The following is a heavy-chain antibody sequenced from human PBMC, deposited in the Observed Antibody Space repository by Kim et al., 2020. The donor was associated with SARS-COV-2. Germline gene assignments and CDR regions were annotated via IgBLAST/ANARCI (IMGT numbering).Heavy chain of an antibody. CDR3: ARGFCNDVNCFNWFDP. CDR1: GNIFNRYV. J-gene: IGHJ5*02. CDR2: INAANGNT. Sequence: ASVKVSCKASGNIFNRYVMHWVRQAPGQSLEWMGWINAANGNTKYSQKFQGRVTNTWDTSARTAYMDLSSLTSEDTAVYYCARGFCNDVNCFNWFDPWGQGTLVTVSS. D-gene: IGHD2-15*01. V-gene: IGHV1-3*01.